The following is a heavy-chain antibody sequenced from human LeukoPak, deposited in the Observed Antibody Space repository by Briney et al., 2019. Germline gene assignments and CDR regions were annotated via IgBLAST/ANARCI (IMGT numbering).Heavy chain of an antibody. Sequence: WVRQAPGKGLEWIGSIYYSGSTYYNPSLKSRVTISVDTSKNQFSLKLSSVTAADTAVYYCARDRGAARTPFDYWGQGTLVTVSS. CDR2: IYYSGST. D-gene: IGHD6-6*01. CDR3: ARDRGAARTPFDY. V-gene: IGHV4-39*07. J-gene: IGHJ4*02.